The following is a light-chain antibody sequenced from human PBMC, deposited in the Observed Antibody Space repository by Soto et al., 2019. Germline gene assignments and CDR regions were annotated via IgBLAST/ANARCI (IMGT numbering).Light chain of an antibody. CDR2: DAP. CDR3: QHYNNRPLT. Sequence: EIVMTQSPATLPVSPGERVTLSCRASQSVGSNLAWYQQKPGQAPRLLIYDAPTRATGIPARFSGSGSGTEFTLTIGSLQSEDSAVYHCQHYNNRPLTFGQGTKVGIK. CDR1: QSVGSN. V-gene: IGKV3-15*01. J-gene: IGKJ1*01.